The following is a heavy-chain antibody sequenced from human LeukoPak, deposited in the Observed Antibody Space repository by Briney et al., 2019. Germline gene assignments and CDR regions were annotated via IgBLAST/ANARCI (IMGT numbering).Heavy chain of an antibody. CDR2: IKSDGSIT. Sequence: GGSLRLSCSASGFTFSTYWMHWVRQAPGKGLVWVSRIKSDGSITTYADSVKGRFTISRDNAKNTLYLQMNSLRAEDTAVYYCARGPDYYYGLDVWGQGTTVTVSS. CDR3: ARGPDYYYGLDV. J-gene: IGHJ6*02. V-gene: IGHV3-74*01. CDR1: GFTFSTYW.